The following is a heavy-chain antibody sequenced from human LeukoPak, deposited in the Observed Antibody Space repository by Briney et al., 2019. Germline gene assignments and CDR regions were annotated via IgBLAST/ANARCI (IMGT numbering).Heavy chain of an antibody. V-gene: IGHV3-7*01. J-gene: IGHJ4*02. D-gene: IGHD1-26*01. CDR2: IKQDGSEK. CDR1: GFTFSSYW. Sequence: GGSLRLSCAASGFTFSSYWMSWVRQAPGKGLEWVANIKQDGSEKDYVDSVKGRFTISRDNAKNSLYLQMNSLRAEDTAVYYCARARGVVGATSLAEYYFDYWGQGTLVTVSS. CDR3: ARARGVVGATSLAEYYFDY.